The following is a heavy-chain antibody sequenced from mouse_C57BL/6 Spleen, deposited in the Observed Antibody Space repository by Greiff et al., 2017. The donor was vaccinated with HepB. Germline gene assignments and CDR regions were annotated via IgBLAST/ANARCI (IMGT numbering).Heavy chain of an antibody. Sequence: EVKLVESGPGLAKPSQTLSLTCSVTGYSITSDYWNWIRKFPGNKLEYMGYISYSGSTYYNPSLKSRISITRDTSKNQYYLQLNSVTTEDTATYYCARYQRDGNYVSFFDYWGQGTTLTVSS. CDR2: ISYSGST. J-gene: IGHJ2*01. D-gene: IGHD2-1*01. CDR1: GYSITSDY. CDR3: ARYQRDGNYVSFFDY. V-gene: IGHV3-8*01.